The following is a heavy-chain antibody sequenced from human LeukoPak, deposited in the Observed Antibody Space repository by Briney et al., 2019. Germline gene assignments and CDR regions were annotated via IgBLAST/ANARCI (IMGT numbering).Heavy chain of an antibody. D-gene: IGHD4-17*01. V-gene: IGHV4-31*03. J-gene: IGHJ4*02. Sequence: KASQTLSLTCTVSGGSISSGGYYWRWIRQHPGRGLEWIGYIYYSGSTYYNPSLKSRVTISVYTSKNQFSLKLSSVPAAAAAVYYWARTGDYGDYTGGGCDYWGQGTLVTVSS. CDR1: GGSISSGGYY. CDR2: IYYSGST. CDR3: ARTGDYGDYTGGGCDY.